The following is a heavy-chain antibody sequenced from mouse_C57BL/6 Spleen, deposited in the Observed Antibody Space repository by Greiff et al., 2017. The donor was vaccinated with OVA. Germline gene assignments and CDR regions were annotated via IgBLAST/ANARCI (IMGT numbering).Heavy chain of an antibody. CDR2: ISSGGDYT. D-gene: IGHD2-5*01. J-gene: IGHJ2*01. CDR3: TRGEFSNYYFDY. V-gene: IGHV5-9-1*02. Sequence: EVKVVESGEGLVKPGGSLKLSCAASGFTFSSYAMSWVRQTPEKRLEWVAYISSGGDYTYYADTVKGRFTISRDNARNTLYLQLSSLKSEDTAMYYCTRGEFSNYYFDYWGQGTTLTVSS. CDR1: GFTFSSYA.